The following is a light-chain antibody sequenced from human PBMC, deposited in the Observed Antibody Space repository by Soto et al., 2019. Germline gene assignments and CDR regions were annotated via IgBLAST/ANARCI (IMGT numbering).Light chain of an antibody. CDR1: QGIRDE. V-gene: IGKV1-6*01. CDR3: LQDYNFPWT. J-gene: IGKJ1*01. CDR2: GAS. Sequence: AIQMTQSPSSLSASVGDRVTITCRASQGIRDELGWYQQKPGKAPKLLIYGASTLQSGVPSRFSGSGSGTDFTLTISSLQPEDFATYYCLQDYNFPWTFGQGTKVEIK.